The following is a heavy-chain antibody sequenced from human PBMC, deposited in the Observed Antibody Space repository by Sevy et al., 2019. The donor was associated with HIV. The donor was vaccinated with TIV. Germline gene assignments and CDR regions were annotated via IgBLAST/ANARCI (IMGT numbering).Heavy chain of an antibody. Sequence: ASVKVSYKASGYTFTSYGISWVRQAPGQGLEWMGWISAYNGNTNYAQKLQGRVTMTTDTSTSTAYMELRSLRSDDTAVYYCARDRSGYYYYGMDVWGQGTTVTVSS. CDR2: ISAYNGNT. V-gene: IGHV1-18*01. CDR3: ARDRSGYYYYGMDV. J-gene: IGHJ6*02. CDR1: GYTFTSYG. D-gene: IGHD3-10*01.